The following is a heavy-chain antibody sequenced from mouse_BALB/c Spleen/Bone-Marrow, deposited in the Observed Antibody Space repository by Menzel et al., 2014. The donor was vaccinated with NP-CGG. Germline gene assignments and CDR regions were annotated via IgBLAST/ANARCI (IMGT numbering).Heavy chain of an antibody. J-gene: IGHJ2*01. CDR1: GYAFSGYW. CDR2: IYPGDGDT. CDR3: ARGGISVDY. Sequence: QVQLQQSGAELVRPGSSVKISCKASGYAFSGYWMNWVKQRPGQGLEWIGQIYPGDGDTDYNGKSKGKATLTADKSSSTAYMQLSSLTSEDSAVYFCARGGISVDYWGQGTTLTVSS. V-gene: IGHV1-80*01.